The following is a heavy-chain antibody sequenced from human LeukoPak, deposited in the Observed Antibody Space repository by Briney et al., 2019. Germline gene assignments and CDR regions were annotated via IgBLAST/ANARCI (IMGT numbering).Heavy chain of an antibody. CDR1: GFTVSTNY. Sequence: GGSLRLSCAASGFTVSTNYMSWVRQAPGKGLEWVSVIYSAGSTYYADSVKGRFTISRDNSKNTLYLQTNSLRAEDTAVYYCARVFYGSGNPGFYWGQGTLVTVSS. V-gene: IGHV3-66*01. CDR3: ARVFYGSGNPGFY. J-gene: IGHJ4*02. D-gene: IGHD3-10*01. CDR2: IYSAGST.